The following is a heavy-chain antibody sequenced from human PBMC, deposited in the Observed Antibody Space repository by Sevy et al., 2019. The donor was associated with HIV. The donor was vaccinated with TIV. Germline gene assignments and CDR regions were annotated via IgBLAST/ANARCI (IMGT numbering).Heavy chain of an antibody. V-gene: IGHV1-18*01. J-gene: IGHJ3*02. CDR2: ISAYNGNT. CDR1: GYTFTSYG. Sequence: VSVKVSCTASGYTFTSYGINWVRQAPGQGLEWMGWISAYNGNTNYAQKLQGRVTLTTDTSTSTAYMELRSLRSDDTAMYYCARGYYDFWSGYYRRDAFDIWGQGTMVTVSS. D-gene: IGHD3-3*01. CDR3: ARGYYDFWSGYYRRDAFDI.